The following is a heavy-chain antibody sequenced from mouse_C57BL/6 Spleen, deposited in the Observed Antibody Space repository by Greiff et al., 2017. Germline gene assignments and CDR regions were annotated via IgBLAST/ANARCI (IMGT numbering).Heavy chain of an antibody. CDR2: IYPGSGST. Sequence: VQLQQPGAELVKPGASVKMSCKASGYTFTSYWITWVKQRPGQGLEWIGDIYPGSGSTNYNEKFKSKATLTVDTSSSTAYMQLISLTSEDSAVYYCAVYGSSYGYFDVWGTGTTVTVSS. J-gene: IGHJ1*03. CDR1: GYTFTSYW. D-gene: IGHD1-1*01. CDR3: AVYGSSYGYFDV. V-gene: IGHV1-55*01.